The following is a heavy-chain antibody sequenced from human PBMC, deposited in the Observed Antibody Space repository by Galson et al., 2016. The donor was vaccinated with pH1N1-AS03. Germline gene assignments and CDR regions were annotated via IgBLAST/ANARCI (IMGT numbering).Heavy chain of an antibody. CDR1: GFTFRTYG. Sequence: SLRLSCAASGFTFRTYGMNWVRQAPGKGLEWVSSISISSSYIYYADSVKGRFTISRDNARNSLYLQMNSLRAEHTAVYYCARRSPAVSGTGCVDVWGQGTTVTVSS. CDR3: ARRSPAVSGTGCVDV. D-gene: IGHD6-19*01. V-gene: IGHV3-21*04. CDR2: ISISSSYI. J-gene: IGHJ6*02.